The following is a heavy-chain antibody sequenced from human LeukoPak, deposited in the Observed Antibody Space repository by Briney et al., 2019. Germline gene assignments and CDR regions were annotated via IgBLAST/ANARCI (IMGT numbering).Heavy chain of an antibody. Sequence: GGSLRLSCAASGFTFSSYAMSWVRQAPGRGRRWVSPISGSGGSTYYADSVKSRFTISRENSKNTLYLQMNSLRAEDTAVYYCAKSGLYCSSTSCYGGAFDIWGQGTMVTVSS. CDR2: ISGSGGST. V-gene: IGHV3-23*01. CDR1: GFTFSSYA. CDR3: AKSGLYCSSTSCYGGAFDI. J-gene: IGHJ3*02. D-gene: IGHD2-2*01.